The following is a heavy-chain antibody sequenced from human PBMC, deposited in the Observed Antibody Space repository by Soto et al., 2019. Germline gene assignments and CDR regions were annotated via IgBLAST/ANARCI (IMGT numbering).Heavy chain of an antibody. D-gene: IGHD3-22*01. V-gene: IGHV3-48*03. CDR1: GFTFSSYE. J-gene: IGHJ4*02. Sequence: GGSLRLSCAASGFTFSSYEMNWVRQAPGKGLEWVSYISSSGSTIYYADSVKGRFTISRDNAKNSLYLQMNSLRAEDTAVYYCASDYYYDSRGSYWGQGTLVTVSS. CDR2: ISSSGSTI. CDR3: ASDYYYDSRGSY.